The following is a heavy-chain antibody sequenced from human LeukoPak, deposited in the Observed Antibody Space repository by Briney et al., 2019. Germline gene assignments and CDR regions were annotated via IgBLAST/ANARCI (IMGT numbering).Heavy chain of an antibody. CDR1: GFTFSDYE. J-gene: IGHJ2*01. V-gene: IGHV3-48*03. CDR3: ARVLMIERYFDL. D-gene: IGHD3-22*01. Sequence: GGSLRLSCAASGFTFSDYEMNWVRQAPGKGLEWVSYISSSGSGSTIYYADSVKGRFTISRDNAKNSLYLQMNSLRAEDTAVYYCARVLMIERYFDLWGRGTLVTVSS. CDR2: ISSSGSGSTI.